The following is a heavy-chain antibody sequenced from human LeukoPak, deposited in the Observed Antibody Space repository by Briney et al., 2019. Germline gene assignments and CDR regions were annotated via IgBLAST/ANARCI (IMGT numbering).Heavy chain of an antibody. CDR2: ISSSSSYI. J-gene: IGHJ4*02. V-gene: IGHV3-21*01. CDR1: GFTFSSYS. Sequence: PGGSLRLSCAASGFTFSSYSVNWVRQAPGKGLEWVSSISSSSSYIYYADSVKGRFTISRDNAKNSLYLQMNSLRAEDTAVYYCARDGSNYFDYWGQGTLVTVSS. D-gene: IGHD2-2*03. CDR3: ARDGSNYFDY.